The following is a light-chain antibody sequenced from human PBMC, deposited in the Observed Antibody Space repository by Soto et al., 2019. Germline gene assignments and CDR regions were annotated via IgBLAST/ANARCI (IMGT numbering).Light chain of an antibody. CDR2: KGS. V-gene: IGLV2-23*01. CDR1: SSDVGSYNL. Sequence: QSALPQPASVSGSPGQSITISCTGTSSDVGSYNLVSWYQQHPGKAPKLMIYKGSERPSGVSNRFSGSKSGNTASLTISGLQAEDEADYYCCSYAGSSTWVFGGGTKLTVL. J-gene: IGLJ3*02. CDR3: CSYAGSSTWV.